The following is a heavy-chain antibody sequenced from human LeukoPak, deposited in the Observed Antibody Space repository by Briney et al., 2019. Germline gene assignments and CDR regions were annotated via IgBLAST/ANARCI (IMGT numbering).Heavy chain of an antibody. CDR1: GFTFSDYY. V-gene: IGHV3-11*04. J-gene: IGHJ1*01. D-gene: IGHD3-22*01. CDR3: ASKVSSGYYYGEYFQH. Sequence: PGGSLRLSCAASGFTFSDYYMSWIRQAPGKGLEWVSYISSSGSTIYYADSVKGRFTISRDNAKNSLYLQMNSLRAEDTAVYYCASKVSSGYYYGEYFQHWGQGTLVTVSS. CDR2: ISSSGSTI.